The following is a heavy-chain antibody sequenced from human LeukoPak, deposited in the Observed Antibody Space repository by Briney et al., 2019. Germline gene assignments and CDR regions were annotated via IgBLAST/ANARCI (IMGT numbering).Heavy chain of an antibody. D-gene: IGHD3-22*01. CDR3: AKDSTYYYDSSGYDDY. J-gene: IGHJ4*02. Sequence: PGGSLRLSCAASGLTFSSYAMSWVRQAPGKGLEWVSAISGSGGSTYYADSVKGRFTISRDNSKNTLYLQMNSLRAEDTAVYYCAKDSTYYYDSSGYDDYWGQGTLVTVSS. V-gene: IGHV3-23*01. CDR1: GLTFSSYA. CDR2: ISGSGGST.